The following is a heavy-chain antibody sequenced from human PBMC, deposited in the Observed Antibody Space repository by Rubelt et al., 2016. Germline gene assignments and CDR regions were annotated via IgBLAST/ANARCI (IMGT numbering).Heavy chain of an antibody. J-gene: IGHJ4*02. CDR3: ARPWGY. CDR1: GFTFSSYA. CDR2: ISYDGSHK. D-gene: IGHD7-27*01. Sequence: EQLVESGGGLVQPGGSLRLSCAASGFTFSSYAMHWVRQAPGKGLEWVAVISYDGSHKYYADSVKGRFTLSRDNSKNTLYLQRNSLRTEDTAVYYCARPWGYWGQGTLVTVSS. V-gene: IGHV3-30*04.